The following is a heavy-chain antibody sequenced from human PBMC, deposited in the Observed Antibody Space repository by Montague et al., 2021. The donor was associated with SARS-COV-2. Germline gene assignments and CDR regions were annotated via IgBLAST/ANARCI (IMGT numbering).Heavy chain of an antibody. CDR1: GGSISSYY. CDR3: ARYYYDFWSGYYSHYYFDY. CDR2: IYHSGST. V-gene: IGHV4-59*01. J-gene: IGHJ4*02. Sequence: SETLSLTCTVSGGSISSYYWSWIRQPPGKGLEWIGYIYHSGSTNYNPSLKSRVTISVDTSKNQFSLKLSSVTAADTAVYYCARYYYDFWSGYYSHYYFDYWGQGTLVTVSS. D-gene: IGHD3-3*01.